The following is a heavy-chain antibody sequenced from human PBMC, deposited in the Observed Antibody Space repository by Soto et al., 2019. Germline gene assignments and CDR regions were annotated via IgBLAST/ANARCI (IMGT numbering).Heavy chain of an antibody. V-gene: IGHV1-69*01. CDR2: IAPLYGTA. CDR3: AREIRYYGSGIFDS. CDR1: GGTFSRSS. D-gene: IGHD3-10*01. J-gene: IGHJ4*02. Sequence: QVHLVQSGAEVKKPGSSVKVSCRASGGTFSRSSIAWVRQAPGHGLEWMGGIAPLYGTANYAQRLQGRVTITAHESTGTAYMELSGLRAEDTAVYYCAREIRYYGSGIFDSWGQGTLVIVSA.